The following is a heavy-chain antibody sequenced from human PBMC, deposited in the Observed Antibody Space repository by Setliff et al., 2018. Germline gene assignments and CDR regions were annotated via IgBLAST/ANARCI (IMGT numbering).Heavy chain of an antibody. CDR3: ARGLNTESWTPLY. J-gene: IGHJ4*02. V-gene: IGHV4-39*01. Sequence: SETLSLTCSVSGGSITSGGGFYWAWIRQPPGKELEWIGSFYSFGSIYYSPSLKSRVTMSVDRSRNQFSLTLSSVSAADMAVYYCARGLNTESWTPLYWSPGTLVTVSS. CDR1: GGSITSGGGFY. D-gene: IGHD2-15*01. CDR2: FYSFGSI.